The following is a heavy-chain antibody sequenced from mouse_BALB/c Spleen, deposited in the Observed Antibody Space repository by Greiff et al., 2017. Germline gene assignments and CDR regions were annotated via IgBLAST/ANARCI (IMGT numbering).Heavy chain of an antibody. CDR3: ARITGVYYFDY. D-gene: IGHD4-1*01. CDR2: IYPGDGDT. J-gene: IGHJ2*01. CDR1: GYAFSSSW. V-gene: IGHV1-82*01. Sequence: QVQLKQSGPELVKPGASVKISCKASGYAFSSSWMNWVKQRPGQGLEWIGRIYPGDGDTNYNGKFKGKATLTADKSSSTAYMQLSSLTSVDSAVYFCARITGVYYFDYWGQGTTLTVSS.